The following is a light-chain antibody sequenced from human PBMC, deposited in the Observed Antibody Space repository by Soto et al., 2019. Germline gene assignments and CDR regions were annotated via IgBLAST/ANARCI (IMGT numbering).Light chain of an antibody. J-gene: IGKJ3*01. CDR2: AAS. CDR3: QQHDRYTLT. Sequence: AIRMTQSPSSFSASTGDRVTITCRASQGISSYLAWYQQKPGRAPKLLIYAASTLESGVPSRFSGSGSGTDITLTSNCLQSADFETYNCQQHDRYTLTCFPGIKVYN. V-gene: IGKV1-8*01. CDR1: QGISSY.